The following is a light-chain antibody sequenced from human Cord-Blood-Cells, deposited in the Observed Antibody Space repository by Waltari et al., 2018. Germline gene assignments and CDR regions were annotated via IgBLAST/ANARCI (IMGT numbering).Light chain of an antibody. J-gene: IGKJ1*01. CDR2: AAS. Sequence: DIQMTQSPSSLSASVGDRFTITCRASQNISSYLNWYQQKPGKAPKLLIYAASSLQSGVPSRFSGSGSGTDFTLTISSLQPEDFATYYCQQSYSTPWTFGQGTKVEIK. V-gene: IGKV1-39*01. CDR3: QQSYSTPWT. CDR1: QNISSY.